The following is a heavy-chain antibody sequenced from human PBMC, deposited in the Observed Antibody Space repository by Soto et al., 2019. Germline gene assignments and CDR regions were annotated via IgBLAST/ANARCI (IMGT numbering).Heavy chain of an antibody. CDR2: IYWDDDK. CDR1: GFSLSTSGVG. V-gene: IGHV2-5*02. D-gene: IGHD3-3*01. Sequence: QITLKESGPTLVKPTQTLTLTCTFSGFSLSTSGVGVGWIRQPPGKALEWLALIYWDDDKRYSPSLKSRLTITKDTSKTQVVLTMTNMDPVDTATYYCAHKGNYDFWSGSYMDVWGQGTTVTVSS. J-gene: IGHJ6*02. CDR3: AHKGNYDFWSGSYMDV.